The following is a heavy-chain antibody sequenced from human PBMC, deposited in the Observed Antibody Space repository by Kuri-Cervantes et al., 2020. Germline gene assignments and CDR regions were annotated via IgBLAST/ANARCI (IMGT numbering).Heavy chain of an antibody. CDR2: IYPGDSDT. Sequence: GGSLRLSCEASGYTFDKYWIGWVRQMPGKGPEWMGIIYPGDSDTRYGPSFQGQVTISVDKSVSTAYLQWSSLKASDTAMYYCARRSAGTDYWGQGTLVTVSS. D-gene: IGHD6-13*01. CDR1: GYTFDKYW. V-gene: IGHV5-51*01. CDR3: ARRSAGTDY. J-gene: IGHJ4*02.